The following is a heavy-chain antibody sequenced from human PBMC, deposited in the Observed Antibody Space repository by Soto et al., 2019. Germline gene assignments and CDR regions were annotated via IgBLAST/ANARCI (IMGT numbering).Heavy chain of an antibody. CDR2: IYSGDTT. J-gene: IGHJ6*02. V-gene: IGHV3-53*01. CDR1: GFTVSSNY. CDR3: ARTLRTLYGMDL. Sequence: EVQLVESGGGLIQPGGSLRLSCAASGFTVSSNYMSWVRQAPGKGLEWVSVIYSGDTTYYADSVKGRFTISSDHSKNTLYLQMNSPRAEYRAVYYCARTLRTLYGMDLWGQGTTVTVSS.